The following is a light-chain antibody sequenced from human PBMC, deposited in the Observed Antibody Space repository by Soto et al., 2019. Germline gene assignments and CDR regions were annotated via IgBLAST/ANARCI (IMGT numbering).Light chain of an antibody. CDR3: SSYTSSTTLDV. CDR2: DVS. J-gene: IGLJ1*01. Sequence: QSALTQPASVSGSPGQSITISCTGTSSDVGGYKYVSWYQQHPGKAPKLMIYDVSNRPSGVSDRFSGSKSDNTASLTISGLQAEDEADYYCSSYTSSTTLDVFGSGTKVTVL. CDR1: SSDVGGYKY. V-gene: IGLV2-14*01.